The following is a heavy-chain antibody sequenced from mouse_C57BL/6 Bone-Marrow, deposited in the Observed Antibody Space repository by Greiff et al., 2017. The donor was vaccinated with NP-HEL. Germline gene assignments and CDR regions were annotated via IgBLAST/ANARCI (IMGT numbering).Heavy chain of an antibody. CDR2: IYPGGGYT. CDR3: ARRSYYARSYRYYAMDY. Sequence: VQLQEPGAELVRPGTSVKMSCKASGYTFTNYWIGWAKQRPGHGLEWIGDIYPGGGYTNYNEKFKGKATLTADKSSSTAYMQFSSLTSEDSDTYYCARRSYYARSYRYYAMDYWGKGTSVTVSS. D-gene: IGHD1-1*01. CDR1: GYTFTNYW. J-gene: IGHJ4*01. V-gene: IGHV1-63*01.